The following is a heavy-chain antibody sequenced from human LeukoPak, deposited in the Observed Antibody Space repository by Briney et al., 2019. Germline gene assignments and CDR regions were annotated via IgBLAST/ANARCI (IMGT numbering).Heavy chain of an antibody. J-gene: IGHJ6*03. CDR1: GFTFSSYA. CDR3: ARGNDYDFWSGYRSYYYYYMDV. CDR2: ISYDGSNK. D-gene: IGHD3-3*01. Sequence: GGSLRLSCAASGFTFSSYAMHWVRQAPGKGLEWVAVISYDGSNKYYADSVKGRFTISRDNSKNTLYLQMNSLRAEDTAVYYCARGNDYDFWSGYRSYYYYYMDVWGKGTTVTVSS. V-gene: IGHV3-30-3*01.